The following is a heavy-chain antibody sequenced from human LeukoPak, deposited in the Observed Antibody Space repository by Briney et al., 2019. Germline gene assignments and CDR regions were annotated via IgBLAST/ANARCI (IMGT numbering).Heavy chain of an antibody. CDR2: IYYSGST. V-gene: IGHV4-61*01. CDR1: GGSVSSGSYY. D-gene: IGHD6-13*01. CDR3: ARELIAAAGTNFDY. Sequence: SETLSLTCTVSGGSVSSGSYYWSWIRQPPGKGLEWIGYIYYSGSTNYNPSLKSRVTISVDTSKNQFSLKLSSVTAADTAVYYCARELIAAAGTNFDYWGQGTLVTVSS. J-gene: IGHJ4*02.